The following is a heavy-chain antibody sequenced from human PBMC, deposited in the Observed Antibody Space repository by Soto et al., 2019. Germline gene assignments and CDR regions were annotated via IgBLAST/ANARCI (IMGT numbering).Heavy chain of an antibody. CDR1: GFTFSEHY. Sequence: EVQLVESGGDLVQPGGSLRLYYAASGFTFSEHYMDWVRQAPGKGLEWVGRTRNKANSYTTEYAASVKGRFTISRDDSKNSLYLQMNSLKTEDTAVYYCARVLTSSGGYYFDYWGQGTLVTVSS. D-gene: IGHD3-16*01. J-gene: IGHJ4*02. CDR2: TRNKANSYTT. CDR3: ARVLTSSGGYYFDY. V-gene: IGHV3-72*01.